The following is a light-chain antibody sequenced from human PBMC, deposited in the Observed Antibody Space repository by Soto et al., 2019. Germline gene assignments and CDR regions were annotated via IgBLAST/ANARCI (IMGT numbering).Light chain of an antibody. Sequence: IQLTQSPSSLSASAGDRVTITCRASQGISSYLAWYQQKPGKAPKLLIYAASTLQSGVPSRFSGSGSGTDFTLTISSLQPEDFATYYCHQLNSYPRIFTFGPGTKVDIK. CDR1: QGISSY. CDR3: HQLNSYPRIFT. J-gene: IGKJ3*01. V-gene: IGKV1-9*01. CDR2: AAS.